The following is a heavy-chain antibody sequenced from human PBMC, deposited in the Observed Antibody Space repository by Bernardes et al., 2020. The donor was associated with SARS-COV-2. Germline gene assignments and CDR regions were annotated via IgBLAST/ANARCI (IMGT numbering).Heavy chain of an antibody. CDR1: GDSVSSTSGA. D-gene: IGHD4-17*01. CDR3: ARGRTRLDI. V-gene: IGHV6-1*01. J-gene: IGHJ3*02. CDR2: TYYRSKWYY. Sequence: TLSLTWGISGDSVSSTSGAWNWIRQSPSRGLEWLGRTYYRSKWYYDYALSVKSRIAINPDTSKNQFSLQLNSVTPEDTAVYYCARGRTRLDIWGQGTMVTVSS.